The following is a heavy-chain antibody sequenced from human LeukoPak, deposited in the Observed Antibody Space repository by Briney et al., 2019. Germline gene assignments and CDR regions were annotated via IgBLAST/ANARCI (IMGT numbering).Heavy chain of an antibody. CDR3: VRRATTDDY. Sequence: GGSLRLSCAASGFTFSTYTMNWVRQAPGKGLEWVSSISSSGYYIYYADSVKGRFTISRDNAKNSLYLQMNSLRAEDTAVYHCVRRATTDDYWGQGTLVTVSS. CDR2: ISSSGYYI. V-gene: IGHV3-21*01. CDR1: GFTFSTYT. D-gene: IGHD5-12*01. J-gene: IGHJ4*02.